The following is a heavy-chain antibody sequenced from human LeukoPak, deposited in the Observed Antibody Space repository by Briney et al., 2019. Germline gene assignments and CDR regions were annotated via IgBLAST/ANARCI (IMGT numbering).Heavy chain of an antibody. CDR1: GGSISSYY. Sequence: SETLSLTCTVSGGSISSYYWVWIRQPAGKGLEWIGRIYTSGSNNYNPSLKSRVTMSVDTSKNQFSLKLSSVTAADTAVYYCARTGYYYYYIDVWGKGTTVTVSS. CDR2: IYTSGSN. J-gene: IGHJ6*03. CDR3: ARTGYYYYYIDV. V-gene: IGHV4-4*07.